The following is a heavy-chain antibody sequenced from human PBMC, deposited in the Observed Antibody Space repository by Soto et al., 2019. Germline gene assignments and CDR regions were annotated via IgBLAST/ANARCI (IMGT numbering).Heavy chain of an antibody. CDR3: AREQLVRFLTINFDY. CDR1: GYTFTSYG. V-gene: IGHV1-18*01. D-gene: IGHD6-6*01. Sequence: ASVKVSCKASGYTFTSYGISWVRQAPGQGLEWMGWISAYNGNTNYAQKLQGRVTMTTDTSTSTAYMELRSLRSDDTAVYYCAREQLVRFLTINFDYWGQGALVTVSS. CDR2: ISAYNGNT. J-gene: IGHJ4*02.